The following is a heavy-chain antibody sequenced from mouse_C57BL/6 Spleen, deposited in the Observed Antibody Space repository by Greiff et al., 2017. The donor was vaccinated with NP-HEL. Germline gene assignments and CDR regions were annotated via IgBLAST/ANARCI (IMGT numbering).Heavy chain of an antibody. J-gene: IGHJ3*01. CDR1: GYTFTDYN. V-gene: IGHV1-22*01. CDR2: INPNNGGT. Sequence: EVQLQQSGPELVKPGASVKMSCKASGYTFTDYNMHWVKQSHGKSLEWIGYINPNNGGTSYNQKFKGKATLTVNKSSSTAYMELRSLTSEDSAVYYCARSYYGNYGWFAYWGQGTLVTVSA. CDR3: ARSYYGNYGWFAY. D-gene: IGHD2-10*01.